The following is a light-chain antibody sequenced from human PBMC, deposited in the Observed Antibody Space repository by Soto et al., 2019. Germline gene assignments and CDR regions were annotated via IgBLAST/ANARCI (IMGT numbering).Light chain of an antibody. CDR1: QSIRSY. Sequence: DIQMTQSPSFLSAYVGDRVTITCRASQSIRSYLNWYQQKPGKAPKLLISATSTLESGVPSRFSGSGSGTDFTLTISSLQPEDFATYFCQQSYDTLSFTFGGGTKVDIK. V-gene: IGKV1-39*01. J-gene: IGKJ4*01. CDR2: ATS. CDR3: QQSYDTLSFT.